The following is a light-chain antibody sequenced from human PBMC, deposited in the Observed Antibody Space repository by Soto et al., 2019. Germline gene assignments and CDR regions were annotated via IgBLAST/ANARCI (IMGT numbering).Light chain of an antibody. CDR3: SSYTSSSTPFYV. CDR2: EVS. CDR1: SSDVGGYNY. J-gene: IGLJ1*01. V-gene: IGLV2-14*01. Sequence: QSALTQPASVSGSPGQSITISCTGTSSDVGGYNYVSWYQHHPGKAPKLMIYEVSNRPSGVSNRFSGSKSANTASLTISGLQAEDEADYYCSSYTSSSTPFYVFGTGTKLTVL.